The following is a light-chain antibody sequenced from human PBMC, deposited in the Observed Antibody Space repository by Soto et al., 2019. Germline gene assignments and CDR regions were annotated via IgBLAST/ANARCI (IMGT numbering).Light chain of an antibody. CDR3: QQYGTSPPWT. CDR1: QSVTSNY. CDR2: AAS. Sequence: EIVLTQSPGTLSLSPGERATLSCRASQSVTSNYLAWYQQKPGQAPRLLIYAASRRAPGIPDRFSASGSGTDFTLTISRLEPEDFAVYFCQQYGTSPPWTFGQGARWTSN. V-gene: IGKV3-20*01. J-gene: IGKJ1*01.